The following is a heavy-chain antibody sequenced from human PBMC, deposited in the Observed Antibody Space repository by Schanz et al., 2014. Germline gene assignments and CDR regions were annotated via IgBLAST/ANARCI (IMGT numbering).Heavy chain of an antibody. CDR1: GGSIRSGTYY. V-gene: IGHV4-61*02. CDR3: ARDTTWRLDL. J-gene: IGHJ2*01. Sequence: QVQLQESGPGLVKPSQTLSLTCTVSGGSIRSGTYYWSWIRQPAGKALEWVGRVFPNGITNYNPSLKSRCTISLDPSNNQSSLTLASLTAADTAVYYCARDTTWRLDLWGRGTLVTVSS. D-gene: IGHD1-1*01. CDR2: VFPNGIT.